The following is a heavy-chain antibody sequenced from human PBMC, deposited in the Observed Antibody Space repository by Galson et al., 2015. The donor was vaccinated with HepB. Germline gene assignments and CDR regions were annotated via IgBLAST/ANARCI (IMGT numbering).Heavy chain of an antibody. J-gene: IGHJ4*02. CDR1: GFTFSSYS. Sequence: SLRLSCAASGFTFSSYSMSWVRQAPGKGLEWVSYISSSSSTIYYADSVKGRFTISRDNAKNSLYLQMNSLRDEDTAVYYCAREGGIFTYNWNPHFDYWGQGTLVTVSS. V-gene: IGHV3-48*02. D-gene: IGHD1-20*01. CDR3: AREGGIFTYNWNPHFDY. CDR2: ISSSSSTI.